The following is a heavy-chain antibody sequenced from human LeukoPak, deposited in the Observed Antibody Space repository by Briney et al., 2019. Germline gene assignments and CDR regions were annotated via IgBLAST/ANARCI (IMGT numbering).Heavy chain of an antibody. J-gene: IGHJ6*02. CDR2: INPSGGST. V-gene: IGHV1-46*01. Sequence: ASVKVSCKASGYTSTSYYMHWVRQAPGQGLEWMGIINPSGGSTSYAQKFQGRVTMTRDTSTSTVYMELSSLRSEDTAVYYCARAPEYQLLLDGMDVWGQGTTVTVSS. D-gene: IGHD2-2*01. CDR3: ARAPEYQLLLDGMDV. CDR1: GYTSTSYY.